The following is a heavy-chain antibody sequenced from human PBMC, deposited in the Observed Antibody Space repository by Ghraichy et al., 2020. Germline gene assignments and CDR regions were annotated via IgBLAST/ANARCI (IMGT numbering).Heavy chain of an antibody. CDR1: GGSISSGDYY. CDR3: ASSGYYSNNWFDP. V-gene: IGHV4-30-4*01. CDR2: IYYSGST. J-gene: IGHJ5*02. Sequence: LSLTCTVSGGSISSGDYYWSWIRQPPGKGLEWIGYIYYSGSTYYNPSLKSRVTISVDTSKNQFSLKLSSVTAADTAVYYCASSGYYSNNWFDPWGQGTLVTVSS. D-gene: IGHD3-22*01.